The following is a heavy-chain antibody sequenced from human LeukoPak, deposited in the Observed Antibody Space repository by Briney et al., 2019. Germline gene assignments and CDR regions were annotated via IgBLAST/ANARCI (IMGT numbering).Heavy chain of an antibody. Sequence: GGSLRLSCAASGFTLSSYGMSWVRQAPGKGLDWVSAISGSDSNTYYADSVKGRFTISRDNSKNTLYLQMNSLRAEDTAVYYCARTTEGGYIGYFYYYYMDVWGKGTTVTISS. D-gene: IGHD1-1*01. CDR2: ISGSDSNT. V-gene: IGHV3-23*01. CDR3: ARTTEGGYIGYFYYYYMDV. CDR1: GFTLSSYG. J-gene: IGHJ6*03.